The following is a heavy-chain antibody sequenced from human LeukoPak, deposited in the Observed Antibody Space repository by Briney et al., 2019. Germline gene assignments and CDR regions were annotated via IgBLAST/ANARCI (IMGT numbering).Heavy chain of an antibody. J-gene: IGHJ4*02. V-gene: IGHV3-21*01. CDR3: AWSGQYFDLDY. CDR2: ITTSSNYI. Sequence: PGGSLRLSCAASGFTFGSYSMNWVRQAPGKGVEWVSSITTSSNYIYYADSVSGRFTISRDNAKNSLYLQMNSLRADETAVYYCAWSGQYFDLDYWGQGTLVTVSS. CDR1: GFTFGSYS. D-gene: IGHD3-9*01.